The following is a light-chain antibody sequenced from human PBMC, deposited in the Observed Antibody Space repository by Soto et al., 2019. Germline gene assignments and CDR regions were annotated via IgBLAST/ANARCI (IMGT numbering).Light chain of an antibody. J-gene: IGKJ1*01. V-gene: IGKV3-15*01. CDR3: QQYDNWRT. CDR1: QSVGSD. Sequence: THYTNTLSVSPGERATLSCRASQSVGSDLAWYQQKPGQAPRLLIHGASTRATGIPARFSGSGSGTEFTLTISSLQSEDYAVYYCQQYDNWRTFGQGTKVDI. CDR2: GAS.